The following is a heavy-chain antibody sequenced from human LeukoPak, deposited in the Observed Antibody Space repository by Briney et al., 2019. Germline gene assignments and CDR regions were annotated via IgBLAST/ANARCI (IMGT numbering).Heavy chain of an antibody. CDR1: GYTFTSYG. J-gene: IGHJ5*02. D-gene: IGHD3-10*01. V-gene: IGHV1-18*01. CDR3: ARDSRYYYGSGRQVPVFDP. CDR2: ISAYNGNT. Sequence: GASVKVSCKASGYTFTSYGISWVRQAPGQGLEWMGWISAYNGNTNYAQKLQGRVTMTTDTSTSTAYMELRSLRSDDTAVYYCARDSRYYYGSGRQVPVFDPWGQGTLVTVSS.